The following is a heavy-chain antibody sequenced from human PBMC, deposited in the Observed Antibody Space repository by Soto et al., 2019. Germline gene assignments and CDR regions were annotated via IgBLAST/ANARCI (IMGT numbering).Heavy chain of an antibody. V-gene: IGHV3-15*07. Sequence: EVQLVESGGGLVKPGGSLRLSCAASGFTFSNAWMNWVRQAPGKGLEWVGRIKSKTDGGTTDYAAPVKGRFTISRDDSENTLYLQMNSLNTEDTAVYYCTTKRPSSWTNFDYWGQGTLVTVSS. CDR2: IKSKTDGGTT. CDR1: GFTFSNAW. D-gene: IGHD6-13*01. J-gene: IGHJ4*02. CDR3: TTKRPSSWTNFDY.